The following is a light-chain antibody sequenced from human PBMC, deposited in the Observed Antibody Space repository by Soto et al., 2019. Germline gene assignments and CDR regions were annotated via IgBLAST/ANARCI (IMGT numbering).Light chain of an antibody. CDR2: GAS. V-gene: IGKV3-15*01. Sequence: EIVMTQSPATLSVSPGERATLSCRASQSVSSNLAWYQQKPGQAPRLLIYGASTRATGIPARFSGSGSGTEFTLTISSLQSEDVAVYYCQQYNNHWTFGQGTKLEIK. CDR3: QQYNNHWT. CDR1: QSVSSN. J-gene: IGKJ2*01.